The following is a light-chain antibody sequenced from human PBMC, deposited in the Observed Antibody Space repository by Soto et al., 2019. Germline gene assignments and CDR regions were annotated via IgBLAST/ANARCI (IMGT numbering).Light chain of an antibody. CDR3: QQYISSPRT. CDR1: QRVGSTY. CDR2: GTS. V-gene: IGKV3-20*01. Sequence: ETVLTQSPGTLSLSPGERATRSCRASQRVGSTYLAWYQQKPGQAPRVLIYGTSSRATGIPARFRRSGSGTDFTLTISRLEPEDFAVYYCQQYISSPRTFGQGTKVDI. J-gene: IGKJ1*01.